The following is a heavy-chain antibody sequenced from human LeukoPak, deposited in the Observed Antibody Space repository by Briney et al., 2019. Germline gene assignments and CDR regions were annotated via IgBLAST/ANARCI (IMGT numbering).Heavy chain of an antibody. CDR1: GFNFSTYG. Sequence: GGSLRLSCAASGFNFSTYGMIWVRQAPGKGLEWVSSLSDTGGNSYYADSVKGRFTISRDNSKNTLYLQMNSLRVADTAVYYCASFETVAAKPFDYWGQGTLVTVSS. V-gene: IGHV3-23*01. CDR3: ASFETVAAKPFDY. J-gene: IGHJ4*02. D-gene: IGHD6-19*01. CDR2: LSDTGGNS.